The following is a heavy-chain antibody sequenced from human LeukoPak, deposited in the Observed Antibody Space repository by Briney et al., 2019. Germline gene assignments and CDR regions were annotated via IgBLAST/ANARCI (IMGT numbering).Heavy chain of an antibody. D-gene: IGHD2-2*01. Sequence: GASVKVSCKASGGTFSSYATSWVRQAPGQGLEWMGRIIPILGIANYAQKFQGRVTITADKSTSTAYMELSSLRSEDTAVYYCARDQRPATSYTFDPWGQGTLVTVSS. CDR1: GGTFSSYA. V-gene: IGHV1-69*04. J-gene: IGHJ5*02. CDR3: ARDQRPATSYTFDP. CDR2: IIPILGIA.